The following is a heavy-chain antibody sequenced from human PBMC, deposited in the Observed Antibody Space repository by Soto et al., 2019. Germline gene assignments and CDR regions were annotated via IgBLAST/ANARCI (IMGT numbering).Heavy chain of an antibody. J-gene: IGHJ4*02. D-gene: IGHD2-21*02. CDR1: GYTFTSYA. V-gene: IGHV1-3*05. CDR2: INAGNGNT. CDR3: ARSIVVVTALDY. Sequence: QVQLAQSGAEEKKPGASVKVSCKASGYTFTSYAMHWVRQATGQRLEWMGWINAGNGNTKYSQKFQGRVTITRDTSASTAYMELSSLRSEDTAVYYCARSIVVVTALDYWGQGTLVTVSS.